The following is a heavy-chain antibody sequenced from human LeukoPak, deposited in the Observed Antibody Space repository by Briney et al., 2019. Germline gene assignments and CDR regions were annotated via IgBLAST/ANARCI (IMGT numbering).Heavy chain of an antibody. V-gene: IGHV1-18*01. CDR2: ISAYNGNT. J-gene: IGHJ4*02. D-gene: IGHD3-22*01. Sequence: ASVKVSCKASGYTFTCYGISWVRQAPGQGLEWMGWISAYNGNTNYAQKLQGRVTMTTDTSTSTAYMELRSLRSDDTAVYYCARDRYYDSSGYRDYWGQGTLVTVSS. CDR1: GYTFTCYG. CDR3: ARDRYYDSSGYRDY.